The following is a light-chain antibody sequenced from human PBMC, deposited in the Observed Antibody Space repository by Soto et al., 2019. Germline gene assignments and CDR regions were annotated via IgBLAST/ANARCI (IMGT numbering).Light chain of an antibody. CDR2: GAS. CDR3: QQSGSSPTWT. Sequence: IVLTQSPGTLSLSPGERATLSCRASQTVSSSSLAWYQQKPGQAPRLLIYGASSRATGIPDRFSGSGSGTDFTLTISRLEPEDFAVYYCQQSGSSPTWTFGQGTTVEIK. J-gene: IGKJ1*01. V-gene: IGKV3-20*01. CDR1: QTVSSSS.